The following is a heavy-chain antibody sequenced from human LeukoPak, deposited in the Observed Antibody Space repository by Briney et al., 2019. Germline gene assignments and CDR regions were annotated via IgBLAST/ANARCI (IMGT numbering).Heavy chain of an antibody. CDR1: GLSISSYW. CDR3: ARSEKGAFDM. J-gene: IGHJ3*02. CDR2: IKQDGSEK. V-gene: IGHV3-7*01. Sequence: PGGSLRLSCAASGLSISSYWMSWVRQAPGKGLEWVSNIKQDGSEKYYVDSVKGRFTISRDNAKNSLYLQMNSLRAEDTAVYYCARSEKGAFDMWGQGTMVTVSS.